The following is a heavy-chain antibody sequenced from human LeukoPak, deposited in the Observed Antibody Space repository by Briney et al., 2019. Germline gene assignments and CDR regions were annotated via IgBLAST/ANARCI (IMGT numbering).Heavy chain of an antibody. CDR1: GGSISSSSYY. V-gene: IGHV4-61*02. J-gene: IGHJ5*02. D-gene: IGHD4-23*01. CDR3: ARDGPNDYGGNSGWFDP. Sequence: SETLSLTCTVSGGSISSSSYYWSWIRQPAGKGLEWIGRIYTSGSTNYNPSLKSRVTISVDTSKNQFSLKLSSVTAADTAVYYCARDGPNDYGGNSGWFDPWGQGTLVTVSS. CDR2: IYTSGST.